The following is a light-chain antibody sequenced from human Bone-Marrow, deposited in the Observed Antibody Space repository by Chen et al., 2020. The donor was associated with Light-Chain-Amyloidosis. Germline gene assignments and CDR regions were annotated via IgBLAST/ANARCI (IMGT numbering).Light chain of an antibody. CDR3: MQALQTPRT. V-gene: IGKV2-28*01. J-gene: IGKJ1*01. CDR1: QSLLHSNGYNY. CDR2: LGS. Sequence: DIVMTQSPLSLPVIPGEPASISCRSSQSLLHSNGYNYLDWYLQKPGQSPQLLIYLGSNRASGVPDRFSGSGSGTDFTLNISIVEAEDVGVYYCMQALQTPRTFGQGTKVGIK.